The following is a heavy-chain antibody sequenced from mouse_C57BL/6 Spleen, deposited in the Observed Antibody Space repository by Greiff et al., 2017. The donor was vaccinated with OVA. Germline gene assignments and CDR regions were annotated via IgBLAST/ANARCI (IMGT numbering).Heavy chain of an antibody. Sequence: QVQLKQPGAELVKPGASVKLSCKASGYTFTSYWMHWVKQRPGQGLEWIGMIHPNSGSTNYNEKFKSKATLTVDKSSSTAYMQLSSLTSEDSAVYYCARGLTGRYFDYWGQGTTLTVAS. J-gene: IGHJ2*01. CDR2: IHPNSGST. CDR3: ARGLTGRYFDY. V-gene: IGHV1-64*01. D-gene: IGHD4-1*01. CDR1: GYTFTSYW.